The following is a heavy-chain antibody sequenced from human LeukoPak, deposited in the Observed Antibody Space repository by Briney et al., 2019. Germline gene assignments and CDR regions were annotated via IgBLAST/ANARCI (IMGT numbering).Heavy chain of an antibody. Sequence: SETLSLTCTVSGGSISSYYWSWIRQSPGKGLECIGYIHYTGSTNYNPSLKSRVTISVDTSKNQFSLKLSSVTAADTAVYYCARDPYNWILKGVDPWGQGTLVTVSS. V-gene: IGHV4-59*01. D-gene: IGHD1-20*01. CDR2: IHYTGST. CDR1: GGSISSYY. J-gene: IGHJ5*02. CDR3: ARDPYNWILKGVDP.